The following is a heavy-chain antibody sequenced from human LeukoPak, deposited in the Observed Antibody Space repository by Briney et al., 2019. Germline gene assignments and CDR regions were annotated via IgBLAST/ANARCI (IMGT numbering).Heavy chain of an antibody. J-gene: IGHJ4*02. D-gene: IGHD2-15*01. CDR3: AKVRYCSGVNCYPDDN. V-gene: IGHV3-53*05. Sequence: GGYLRLSCAASGFTVSSNYMSWVRQAPGKGLEWVSVIYSGGSTYYADSVKGRFTISRDNSKNMLYLEMNSLSTEDTAVYYCAKVRYCSGVNCYPDDNWGQGTLVTVSS. CDR1: GFTVSSNY. CDR2: IYSGGST.